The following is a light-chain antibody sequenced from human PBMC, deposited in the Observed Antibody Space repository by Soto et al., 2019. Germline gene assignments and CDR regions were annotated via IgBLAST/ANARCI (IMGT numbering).Light chain of an antibody. CDR2: DAS. V-gene: IGKV1-5*01. J-gene: IGKJ1*01. CDR3: QQHYTYTWT. Sequence: DIQMTQSPSTLSASLGDRVTITCRASESISGWLAWYQQKPGEAPKLLIYDASTLESGVPSRFSGSGSETQFTLTISSLQPEDFATYYCQQHYTYTWTFGQGTKVDI. CDR1: ESISGW.